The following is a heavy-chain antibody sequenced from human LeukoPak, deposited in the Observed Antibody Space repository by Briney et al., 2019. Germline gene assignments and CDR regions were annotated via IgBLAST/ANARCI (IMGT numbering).Heavy chain of an antibody. J-gene: IGHJ3*02. D-gene: IGHD3-10*01. CDR1: GFTFSSYS. CDR3: ARDQSYYGSVDAFDI. CDR2: ISSSSSYI. Sequence: PGGSLRLSCAASGFTFSSYSMNWVRQAPGKGLEWVSSISSSSSYIYYADSVKGRFTISRDNAKNSLYLQMNSLRAEDTAVYYCARDQSYYGSVDAFDIWGQGTMVTVSS. V-gene: IGHV3-21*01.